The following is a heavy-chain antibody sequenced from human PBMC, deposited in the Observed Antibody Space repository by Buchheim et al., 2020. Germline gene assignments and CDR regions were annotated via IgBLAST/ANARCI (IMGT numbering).Heavy chain of an antibody. CDR2: IKQDGSEK. CDR3: ARDGPYYYGSIYYYGMDV. J-gene: IGHJ6*02. Sequence: EVQLVESGGGLVQPGGSLRLSCAASGFTFSSYWMSWVRQAPGKGLEWVANIKQDGSEKYYVDSVKGRFTVSRDNAKNSLYLQMNSLRAEDTAVYYCARDGPYYYGSIYYYGMDVWGQGTT. CDR1: GFTFSSYW. D-gene: IGHD3-10*01. V-gene: IGHV3-7*01.